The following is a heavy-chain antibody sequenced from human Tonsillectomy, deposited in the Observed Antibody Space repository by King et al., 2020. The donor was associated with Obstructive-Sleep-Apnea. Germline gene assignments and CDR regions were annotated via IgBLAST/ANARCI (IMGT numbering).Heavy chain of an antibody. D-gene: IGHD2/OR15-2a*01. CDR1: GFTFSSSA. CDR2: INGSGDNS. Sequence: VQLVESGGGLVQPGGSLRLSCAASGFTFSSSAMSWVRQDPGKGLEWVSAINGSGDNSKYADSVKGRFTISRDNSKNTLYLQMNSLRAEDTAVYYCAKGFTTAYWGQGTLVTVSS. V-gene: IGHV3-23*04. J-gene: IGHJ4*02. CDR3: AKGFTTAY.